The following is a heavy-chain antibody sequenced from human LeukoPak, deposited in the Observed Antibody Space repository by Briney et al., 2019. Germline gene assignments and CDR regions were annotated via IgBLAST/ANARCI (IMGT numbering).Heavy chain of an antibody. CDR1: GGSISSSGYY. D-gene: IGHD6-13*01. CDR3: ARLPVGYSSSWYNRGDYYYYGMDV. CDR2: IYYSGST. V-gene: IGHV4-39*01. J-gene: IGHJ6*02. Sequence: SETLSLTCTVSGGSISSSGYYWGWIRQPPGKGLEWIGSIYYSGSTYYNPSLKSRVTISVDTSKNQFSLKLSSVTAADTAVYYCARLPVGYSSSWYNRGDYYYYGMDVWGQGTTVTVSS.